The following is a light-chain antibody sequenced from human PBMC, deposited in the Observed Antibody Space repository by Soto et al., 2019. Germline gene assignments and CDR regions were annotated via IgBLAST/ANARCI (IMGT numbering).Light chain of an antibody. CDR3: QQYNFYPWT. J-gene: IGKJ1*01. Sequence: DIQMTQSPSTLSASVGDRVTITCRASQSISSWLAWYQQKPGKAPKLLIYDASSLESGVPSRFGGSGSGTEFTLTISSLQPDDFATYYCQQYNFYPWTFGQGTKVEIK. V-gene: IGKV1-5*01. CDR2: DAS. CDR1: QSISSW.